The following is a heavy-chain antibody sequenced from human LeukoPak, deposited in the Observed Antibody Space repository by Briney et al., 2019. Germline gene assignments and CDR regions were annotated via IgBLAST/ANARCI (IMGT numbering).Heavy chain of an antibody. J-gene: IGHJ6*02. V-gene: IGHV4-59*01. CDR2: IYYSGST. CDR1: GGSISSYY. D-gene: IGHD6-19*01. Sequence: SETLSLTCTVSGGSISSYYSSWIPQPPGKGLEGIGYIYYSGSTNYNPSLKSRVNISVDTSKIQFSLKLSSVTAADTAVYYCARAKQWLVQGYYYYGMDVWGQGTTVTVSS. CDR3: ARAKQWLVQGYYYYGMDV.